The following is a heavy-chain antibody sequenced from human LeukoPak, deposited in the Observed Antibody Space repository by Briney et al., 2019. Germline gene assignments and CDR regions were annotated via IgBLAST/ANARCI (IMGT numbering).Heavy chain of an antibody. CDR1: GFTFSSYW. D-gene: IGHD3-22*01. CDR3: ARAPSEIGGYYPEYFRQ. Sequence: GGSLRLSCAASGFTFSSYWMHWVRQAPGKGLVWVSCIKSDGSTNYADSVKGRFTISRDNAKNTLSLQMNSLRAEDTGVYYCARAPSEIGGYYPEYFRQWGQGTLVTVSS. V-gene: IGHV3-74*01. J-gene: IGHJ1*01. CDR2: IKSDGST.